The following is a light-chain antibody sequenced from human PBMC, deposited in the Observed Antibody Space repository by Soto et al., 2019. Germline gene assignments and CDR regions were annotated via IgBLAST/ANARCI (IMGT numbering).Light chain of an antibody. Sequence: QSVLTQPASVSGSPGQSITISCTGSSDDIGTYEYISWYQQHPGRAPKLILYDVNNRPSGVSNHFSGSKSGNTASLVISGLQANDEADYYCSSYSTTNILVFGSGTKVTVL. V-gene: IGLV2-14*03. J-gene: IGLJ1*01. CDR3: SSYSTTNILV. CDR2: DVN. CDR1: SDDIGTYEY.